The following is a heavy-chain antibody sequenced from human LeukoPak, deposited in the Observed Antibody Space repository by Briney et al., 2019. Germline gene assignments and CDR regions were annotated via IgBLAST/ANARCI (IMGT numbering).Heavy chain of an antibody. V-gene: IGHV3-53*01. CDR2: IYSDNT. CDR3: ARGAGAYSHPYDY. Sequence: PGGSLRLSCTVSGFPVSSNYMSWLRQAPGKILEWVSFIYSDNTHYSDSVQDRLTISRDNSKNTLYLQMNSRRAEGTAVYYCARGAGAYSHPYDYWGQGTLVTVSS. CDR1: GFPVSSNY. J-gene: IGHJ4*02. D-gene: IGHD4/OR15-4a*01.